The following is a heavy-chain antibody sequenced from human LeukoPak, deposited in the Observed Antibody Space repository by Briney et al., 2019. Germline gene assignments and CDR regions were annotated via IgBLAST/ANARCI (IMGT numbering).Heavy chain of an antibody. CDR2: IKSKTDGGTT. V-gene: IGHV3-15*01. D-gene: IGHD3-22*01. Sequence: GGSLRLSCAASGVTVSNAWMSWVRQAPGKGLEWVGCIKSKTDGGTTDYAAPVKGRFTISRDDSENALHLQMNSLKTEDTAVYYCTTLESYDSSGYYLDYWGQGTLVTVSS. J-gene: IGHJ4*02. CDR1: GVTVSNAW. CDR3: TTLESYDSSGYYLDY.